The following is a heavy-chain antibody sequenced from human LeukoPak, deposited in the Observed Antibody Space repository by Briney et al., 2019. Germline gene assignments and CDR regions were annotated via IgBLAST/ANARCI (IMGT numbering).Heavy chain of an antibody. V-gene: IGHV3-23*01. D-gene: IGHD2-8*02. J-gene: IGHJ4*02. Sequence: GGTLRLSCSASGFTFSSYGMSWVRQTPGKVLEWVSATVGSGPDTYHADSVKGRFTVSRDNSRNTLYLQMNSLRVEDTAVYYCTKAPLRSCTGAFCYPFDYWGQGTLVTVSS. CDR1: GFTFSSYG. CDR2: TVGSGPDT. CDR3: TKAPLRSCTGAFCYPFDY.